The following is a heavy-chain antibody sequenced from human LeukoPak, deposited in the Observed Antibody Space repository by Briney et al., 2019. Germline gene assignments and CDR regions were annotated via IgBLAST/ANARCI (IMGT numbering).Heavy chain of an antibody. CDR2: INPNSGGT. CDR3: ATSLSSGWYKYYFDY. Sequence: ASVKVSCKASGYTFTGYYMHWVRQAPGQGLEWMGWINPNSGGTNYAQKFQGRVTMTRDTSISTAYMELSRLRSDDTAVYYCATSLSSGWYKYYFDYWGQGTLVTVSS. CDR1: GYTFTGYY. J-gene: IGHJ4*02. V-gene: IGHV1-2*02. D-gene: IGHD6-19*01.